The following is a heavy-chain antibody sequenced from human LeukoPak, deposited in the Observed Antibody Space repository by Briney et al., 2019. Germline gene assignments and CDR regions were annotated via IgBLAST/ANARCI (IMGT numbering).Heavy chain of an antibody. CDR3: AKDQGLEPHQKYYYGMDV. D-gene: IGHD1-1*01. CDR2: IWYDGSNK. V-gene: IGHV3-30*02. Sequence: GGSLRLSCAASGFTFSSYGMHWVRQAPGKGREWVAVIWYDGSNKYYADSVKGRFTISRDNSKNTLYLQMNSLRAEDTAVYYCAKDQGLEPHQKYYYGMDVWGQGTTVTVSS. J-gene: IGHJ6*02. CDR1: GFTFSSYG.